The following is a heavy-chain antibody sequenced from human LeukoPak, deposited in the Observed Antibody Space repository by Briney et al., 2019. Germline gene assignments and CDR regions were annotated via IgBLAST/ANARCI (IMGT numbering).Heavy chain of an antibody. V-gene: IGHV3-72*01. J-gene: IGHJ4*02. CDR1: GLIFSDHY. Sequence: GGSLRLSCAVSGLIFSDHYIHWVRQAPGKGLEWVGRSRNKAQSFTIHYAASVKGRFTISRDDSKNSLYLQMDSPKTEDTAVYYCARPPYAGSYSIDYWGQGTLVTVSS. CDR2: SRNKAQSFTI. CDR3: ARPPYAGSYSIDY. D-gene: IGHD1-26*01.